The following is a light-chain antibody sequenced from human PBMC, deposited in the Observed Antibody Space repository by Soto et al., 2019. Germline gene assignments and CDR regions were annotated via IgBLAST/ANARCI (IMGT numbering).Light chain of an antibody. CDR1: SSNIGAGND. V-gene: IGLV1-40*01. CDR3: QSYDSSSVV. CDR2: GNS. J-gene: IGLJ2*01. Sequence: QSVLTQPPSVSGAPGQRVTISCTGSSSNIGAGNDVHWNQQLPGTAPKLLIYGNSNRPSGVPDRFSGSKSGTSASLAITGLQAEDEADYYCQSYDSSSVVFGGGTKLTVL.